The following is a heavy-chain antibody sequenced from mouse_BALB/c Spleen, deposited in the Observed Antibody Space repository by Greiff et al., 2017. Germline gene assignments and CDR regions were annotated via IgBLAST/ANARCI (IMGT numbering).Heavy chain of an antibody. Sequence: EVQLQQSGAELVRPGALVKLSCKASGFNIKDYYMHWVKQRPEQGLEWIGWIDPENGNTIYDPKFQGKASITADTSSNTAYLQLSSLTSEDTAVYYCASSYGNSAWFAYWGQGTLVTVSA. V-gene: IGHV14-1*02. CDR1: GFNIKDYY. CDR3: ASSYGNSAWFAY. D-gene: IGHD2-1*01. CDR2: IDPENGNT. J-gene: IGHJ3*01.